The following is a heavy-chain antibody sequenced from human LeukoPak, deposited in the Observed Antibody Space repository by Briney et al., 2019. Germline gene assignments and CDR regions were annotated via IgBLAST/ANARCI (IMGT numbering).Heavy chain of an antibody. CDR1: GFTFSSYA. V-gene: IGHV3-30-3*01. D-gene: IGHD2-15*01. Sequence: GRSLRLSCAASGFTFSSYAMHWVRQAPGKGLEWVAVISYGGSNKYYADSVKGRITIARDNSKNTLYLQMNSLRAEDTAVYYCARDPQDIVVVVAAKGGYYYGMDVWGQGTTVTVSS. J-gene: IGHJ6*02. CDR3: ARDPQDIVVVVAAKGGYYYGMDV. CDR2: ISYGGSNK.